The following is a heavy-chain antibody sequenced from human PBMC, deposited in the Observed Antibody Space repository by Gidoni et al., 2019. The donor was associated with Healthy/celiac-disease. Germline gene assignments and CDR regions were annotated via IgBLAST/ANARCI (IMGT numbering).Heavy chain of an antibody. V-gene: IGHV1-69*12. CDR3: ARAPALQDGEPDAFDI. J-gene: IGHJ3*02. CDR1: GGTFSIYA. Sequence: QVQLVQSGAEVKKPGSSVKVSCKASGGTFSIYAISWVRQAPGPGLEWMGGSIPIFGTANYAQKFQGRVTITADESTSTAYMELSSLRSEDTAVYYCARAPALQDGEPDAFDIWGQGTMVTVSS. D-gene: IGHD4-17*01. CDR2: SIPIFGTA.